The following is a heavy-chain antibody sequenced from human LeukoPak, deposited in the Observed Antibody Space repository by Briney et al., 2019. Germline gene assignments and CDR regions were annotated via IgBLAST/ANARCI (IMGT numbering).Heavy chain of an antibody. CDR2: ISYDGRNK. Sequence: GGSLRLFCAASGFTFSSYAMHWVRHAPGKGRECVAFISYDGRNKYYADCVKGRFTISRDNSKNTLYLQMNSRRGEDTAVYYCSRSIVVVALGAAFDIWGQGTMVTVSS. CDR3: SRSIVVVALGAAFDI. CDR1: GFTFSSYA. J-gene: IGHJ3*02. V-gene: IGHV3-30*04. D-gene: IGHD2-21*01.